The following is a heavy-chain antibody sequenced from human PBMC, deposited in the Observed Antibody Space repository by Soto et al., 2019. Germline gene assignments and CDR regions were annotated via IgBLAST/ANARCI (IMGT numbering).Heavy chain of an antibody. D-gene: IGHD4-4*01. V-gene: IGHV1-69*13. J-gene: IGHJ4*02. CDR3: ARERGAYSNYGNPFDY. CDR2: IIPIFGTA. CDR1: GGTFSSYA. Sequence: GASVKVSCKASGGTFSSYAISWVRQAPGQGLEWMGGIIPIFGTANYAQKFQGRVTITADESTSTAYMELSSLRSEDTAVYYCARERGAYSNYGNPFDYWGQGTLVTVSS.